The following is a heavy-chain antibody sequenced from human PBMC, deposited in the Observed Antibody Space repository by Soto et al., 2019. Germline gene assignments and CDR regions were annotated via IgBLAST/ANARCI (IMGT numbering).Heavy chain of an antibody. CDR1: GFTFSNYW. CDR3: ARAGSENDN. CDR2: IKEDGGER. D-gene: IGHD3-10*01. J-gene: IGHJ4*01. Sequence: EVQLVESGGGLVQPGGSLRLSCAASGFTFSNYWMTWVRQAPGKGLEWVANIKEDGGERNYVDSLKGRFTISRDNVKNSLYLQMNSLRAEDTAVYYCARAGSENDNWGQGTLVTVSS. V-gene: IGHV3-7*05.